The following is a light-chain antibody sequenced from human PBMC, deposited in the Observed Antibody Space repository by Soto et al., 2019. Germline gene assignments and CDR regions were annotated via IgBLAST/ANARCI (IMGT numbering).Light chain of an antibody. V-gene: IGLV2-14*01. Sequence: QSALTQPASVSGSPGQSITISCIGTSSDVGGYNYVSWYQQHPGKAPKLMIYEVNNRPSGVSNRFSGSKSGTTASLTISGIQAEDEADYYCSSYTSNNTVLFGGGTKLTVL. CDR1: SSDVGGYNY. CDR3: SSYTSNNTVL. CDR2: EVN. J-gene: IGLJ2*01.